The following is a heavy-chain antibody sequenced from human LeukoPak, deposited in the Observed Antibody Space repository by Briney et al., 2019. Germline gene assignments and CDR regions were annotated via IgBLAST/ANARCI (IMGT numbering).Heavy chain of an antibody. J-gene: IGHJ4*02. Sequence: GGSLRLSCAASGFTFSSYAMHWVRQAPGKGLDWVAVISYDGVNQYYADSVKGRFTISRDNSKSTLYLQMNSLRAEDTAVYFCARGGFSDYSPFDYWGQGTLVTVSS. D-gene: IGHD3-22*01. V-gene: IGHV3-30-3*01. CDR3: ARGGFSDYSPFDY. CDR2: ISYDGVNQ. CDR1: GFTFSSYA.